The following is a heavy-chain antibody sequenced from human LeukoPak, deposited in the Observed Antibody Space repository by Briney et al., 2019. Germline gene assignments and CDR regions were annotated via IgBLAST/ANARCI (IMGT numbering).Heavy chain of an antibody. CDR1: GYTFTSYD. CDR2: MNPNSGNT. V-gene: IGHV1-8*01. CDR3: ARFNPDEWLLDY. D-gene: IGHD3-3*01. J-gene: IGHJ4*02. Sequence: ASVKVSCKASGYTFTSYDINWVRQATAQGLEWMGWMNPNSGNTGYAQKFQGRVTMTRNTSISTAYMELSSLRSEDTAVYYCARFNPDEWLLDYWGQGTLVTVSS.